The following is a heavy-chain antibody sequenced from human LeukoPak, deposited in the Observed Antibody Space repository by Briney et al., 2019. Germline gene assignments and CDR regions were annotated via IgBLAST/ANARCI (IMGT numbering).Heavy chain of an antibody. CDR2: IYYSGST. D-gene: IGHD1-26*01. V-gene: IGHV4-39*07. J-gene: IGHJ6*03. CDR3: ARAGYYYYYYYYMDV. CDR1: GGSISSSSYY. Sequence: SETLSLTCTVSGGSISSSSYYWGWIRQPPGKGLEWIGSIYYSGSTNYNPFLKSRVTMSVDTSKNQFSLKLSSVTAADTAVYYCARAGYYYYYYYYMDVWGKGTTVTISS.